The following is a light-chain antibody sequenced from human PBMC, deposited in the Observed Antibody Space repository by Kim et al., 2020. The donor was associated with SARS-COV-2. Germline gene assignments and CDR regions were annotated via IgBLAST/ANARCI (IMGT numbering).Light chain of an antibody. CDR3: NSRDSSDDHLVV. CDR1: SHRSCY. J-gene: IGLJ2*01. V-gene: IGLV3-19*01. Sequence: LGQTVMITCQGDSHRSCYASWYQQKPGQAPVLVIYGKNNRPSGIPDRFSGSSSGNTASLTITGAQAEDEADYYCNSRDSSDDHLVVFGGGTQLTVL. CDR2: GKN.